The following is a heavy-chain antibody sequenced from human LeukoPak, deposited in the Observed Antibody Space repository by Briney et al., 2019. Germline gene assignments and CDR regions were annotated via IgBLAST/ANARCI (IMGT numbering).Heavy chain of an antibody. Sequence: PGGSLRLSCAASGFTFSSYSMNWVRQAPGKGLEWVSSISSSSSYIYYADSVKGRFTISRDNAKNSLYLQMNSLRAEDTAVYYCARGRTTIFGVAPVAAFDIWGQGTMVTVSS. V-gene: IGHV3-21*01. CDR2: ISSSSSYI. D-gene: IGHD3-3*01. CDR3: ARGRTTIFGVAPVAAFDI. J-gene: IGHJ3*02. CDR1: GFTFSSYS.